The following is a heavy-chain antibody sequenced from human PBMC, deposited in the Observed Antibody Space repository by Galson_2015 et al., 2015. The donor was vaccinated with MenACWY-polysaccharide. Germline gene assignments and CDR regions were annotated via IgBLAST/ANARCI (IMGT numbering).Heavy chain of an antibody. CDR3: AKDRTAAVCDGDY. CDR2: IRYDGRDK. D-gene: IGHD6-13*01. Sequence: SLRLSCAASGFTFSSYGMHWVRQAPGKGLKWVAFIRYDGRDKYYADSVKGRFTLSRDNSKNTLYLQMDSLRAEDTAVYYCAKDRTAAVCDGDYWGRGTLITVSS. V-gene: IGHV3-30*02. CDR1: GFTFSSYG. J-gene: IGHJ4*02.